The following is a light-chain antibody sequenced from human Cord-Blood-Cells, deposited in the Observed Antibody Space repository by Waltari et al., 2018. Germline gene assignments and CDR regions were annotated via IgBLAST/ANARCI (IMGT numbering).Light chain of an antibody. J-gene: IGLJ3*02. V-gene: IGLV2-23*02. CDR1: SSDVGSYNL. CDR2: EVS. Sequence: QSDLTQPASVSGSPGQSITISCPGTSSDVGSYNLVSWYQQHPGKAPKLMIYEVSKRPSGVSNRFSGSKSGNTASLTISGLQAEDEADYYCCSYAGSSTWVFGGGTKLTVL. CDR3: CSYAGSSTWV.